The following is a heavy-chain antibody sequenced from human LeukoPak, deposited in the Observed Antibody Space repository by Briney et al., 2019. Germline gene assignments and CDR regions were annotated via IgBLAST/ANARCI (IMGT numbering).Heavy chain of an antibody. CDR2: IKQDGSEK. D-gene: IGHD3-10*01. J-gene: IGHJ4*02. V-gene: IGHV3-7*01. CDR3: AREAKRITMVRGVDY. CDR1: GFTFSSYW. Sequence: PGGSLRLSCAASGFTFSSYWMSWVRQAPGKGLEWVANIKQDGSEKYYVDSVKGRFTISRDNAKNSLYLQMNSLRAEDTAVYYCAREAKRITMVRGVDYWGQGTLVTVSS.